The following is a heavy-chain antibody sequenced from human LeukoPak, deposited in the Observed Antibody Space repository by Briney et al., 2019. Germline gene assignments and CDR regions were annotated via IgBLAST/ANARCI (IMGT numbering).Heavy chain of an antibody. D-gene: IGHD2-15*01. Sequence: GGSLRLSWAASGLTVSSSYMSWVRQAPGKGLGWVSVIYSDIRTYYADSVKGRFTISKDNSKNTLYLQMNNLRAEDTAVYYCARDSEYCSGGSCYPNGMDVWGQGTTVTVYS. J-gene: IGHJ6*02. CDR3: ARDSEYCSGGSCYPNGMDV. CDR1: GLTVSSSY. V-gene: IGHV3-66*01. CDR2: IYSDIRT.